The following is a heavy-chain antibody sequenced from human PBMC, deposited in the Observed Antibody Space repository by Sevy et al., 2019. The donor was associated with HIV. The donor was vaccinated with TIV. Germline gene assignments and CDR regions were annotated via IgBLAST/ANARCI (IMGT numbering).Heavy chain of an antibody. V-gene: IGHV1-18*01. CDR2: ISAYSGNT. Sequence: ASVKVSCKASGYTFTSYGINWVRQAPGQGLEWMGWISAYSGNTNYAQNLQGRVTMTTDTFTSTAYMGLRSLTSDDTAVYYCAGDQYDSSGYYYSYYGMDVWGQGTTVTVSS. D-gene: IGHD3-22*01. CDR1: GYTFTSYG. J-gene: IGHJ6*02. CDR3: AGDQYDSSGYYYSYYGMDV.